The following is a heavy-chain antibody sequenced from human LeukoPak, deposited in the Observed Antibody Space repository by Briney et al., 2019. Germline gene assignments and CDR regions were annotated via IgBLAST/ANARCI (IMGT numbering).Heavy chain of an antibody. D-gene: IGHD3-22*01. V-gene: IGHV3-23*01. CDR2: IHGNGVSI. CDR1: GFIFSNYP. J-gene: IGHJ4*02. Sequence: GGSLRLSCAASGFIFSNYPMSWVRQAPGKGLEWVSIIHGNGVSIYYADSVKGRFTISRDNSKNTLYLQMNSLRGEDTAVYYCATGAYYYDSGGYARWGQGTLVTVSS. CDR3: ATGAYYYDSGGYAR.